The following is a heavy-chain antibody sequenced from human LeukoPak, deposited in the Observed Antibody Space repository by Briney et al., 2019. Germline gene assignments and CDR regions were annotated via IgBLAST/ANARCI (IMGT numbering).Heavy chain of an antibody. Sequence: GGSLRLFCAASGFTLSSYAMHWVRQAPGKGVEGGGVISYDGSNKYYADSVKGRFTISRDNSRNTLYLQMNSLRAEDTAVYYCARPSHKMATISVPFDYWGQGTLVTVSS. J-gene: IGHJ4*02. D-gene: IGHD5-24*01. V-gene: IGHV3-30*04. CDR1: GFTLSSYA. CDR3: ARPSHKMATISVPFDY. CDR2: ISYDGSNK.